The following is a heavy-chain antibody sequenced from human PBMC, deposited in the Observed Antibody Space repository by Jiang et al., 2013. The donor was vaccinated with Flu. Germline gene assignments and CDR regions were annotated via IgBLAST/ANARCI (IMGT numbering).Heavy chain of an antibody. CDR3: ARDPTLTTVTNNWFDP. J-gene: IGHJ5*02. CDR2: INWNGGST. Sequence: RLSCAASGFTFDDYGMSWVRQAPGKGLEWVSGINWNGGSTGYADSVKGRFTISRDNAKNSLYLQMNSLRAEDTASYYCARDPTLTTVTNNWFDPWGQGTLVTVSS. V-gene: IGHV3-20*04. CDR1: GFTFDDYG. D-gene: IGHD4-11*01.